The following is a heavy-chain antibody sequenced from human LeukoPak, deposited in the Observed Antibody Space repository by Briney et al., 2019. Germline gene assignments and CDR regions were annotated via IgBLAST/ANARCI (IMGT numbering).Heavy chain of an antibody. CDR1: GFTFEDYG. CDR2: INWNGGST. Sequence: GGSLRLSCAASGFTFEDYGMHWVRQAPGKGLEWVSGINWNGGSTGYADSMKGRFTISRDNAKNSLYLQMNSLRAEDTALYYCARELPRAYYDSSGSPPWGQGTMVTVSS. D-gene: IGHD3-22*01. CDR3: ARELPRAYYDSSGSPP. J-gene: IGHJ3*01. V-gene: IGHV3-20*04.